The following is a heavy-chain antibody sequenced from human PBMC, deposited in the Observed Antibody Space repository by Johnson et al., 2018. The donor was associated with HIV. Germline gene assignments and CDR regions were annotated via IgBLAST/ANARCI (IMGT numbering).Heavy chain of an antibody. CDR3: AKALWLAEKFDAFDI. V-gene: IGHV3-30*09. CDR1: GFTFSSYA. Sequence: QVQLVESGGGVVQPGRSLRLSCAASGFTFSSYAMHWVRQAPGKGLAWVAVISYDGSNKSYAASVKCRFAISRDTSKNTLHLEMNSLGPEATAVYYCAKALWLAEKFDAFDIWGQGTMVTVSS. CDR2: ISYDGSNK. D-gene: IGHD6-19*01. J-gene: IGHJ3*02.